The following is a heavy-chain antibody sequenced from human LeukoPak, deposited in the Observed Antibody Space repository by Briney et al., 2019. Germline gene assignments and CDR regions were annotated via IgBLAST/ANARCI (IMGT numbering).Heavy chain of an antibody. D-gene: IGHD5-12*01. CDR1: GGSISSYY. V-gene: IGHV4-59*01. CDR2: IYYSGST. Sequence: PSETLSLTCTVSGGSISSYYWSWIRQPPGKGLEWIGYIYYSGSTNYNPSLKSRVTISVDTSKNQFSLKLSSVTAADTAVYYCARVRAVSGYDPYYYYGMDVWGQGTTVTVSS. J-gene: IGHJ6*02. CDR3: ARVRAVSGYDPYYYYGMDV.